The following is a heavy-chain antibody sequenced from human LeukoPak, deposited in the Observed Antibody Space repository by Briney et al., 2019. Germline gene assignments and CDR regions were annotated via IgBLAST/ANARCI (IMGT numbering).Heavy chain of an antibody. J-gene: IGHJ4*02. CDR2: INPNSGGT. Sequence: ASVTVSCKASGYTFTGYYMHWVRQAPGQGLEWMGWINPNSGGTNYAQKFQGRVTMNRDTSISTAYMELSRLRSDDTAVYYCARALVRSTRKYYFDYWGQGTLVTVSS. CDR1: GYTFTGYY. D-gene: IGHD2-2*01. V-gene: IGHV1-2*02. CDR3: ARALVRSTRKYYFDY.